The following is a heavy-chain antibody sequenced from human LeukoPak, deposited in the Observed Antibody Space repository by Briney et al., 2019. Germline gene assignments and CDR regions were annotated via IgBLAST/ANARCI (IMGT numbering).Heavy chain of an antibody. CDR1: GFTVSSNY. V-gene: IGHV3-66*01. J-gene: IGHJ4*02. CDR2: IYSGGST. CDR3: ARDVRSITMVRGVTEPGVFDY. Sequence: GGSLRLSCAASGFTVSSNYMSWVRQAPGKGLEWVSVIYSGGSTYYADSVKGRFTISRDNSKNTLYLQMNSLRAEDTAVYYCARDVRSITMVRGVTEPGVFDYWGQGTLVTVSS. D-gene: IGHD3-10*01.